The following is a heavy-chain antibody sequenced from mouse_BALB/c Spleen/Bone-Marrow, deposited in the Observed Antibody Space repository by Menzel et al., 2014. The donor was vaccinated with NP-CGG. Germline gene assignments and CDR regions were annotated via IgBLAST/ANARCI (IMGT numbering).Heavy chain of an antibody. Sequence: VNLVESGAELAKPGASVKMSCKASGYTFTSYWMHWVKQRPGQGLEWIGYINPSTGYTEYSQKFKDKATLTADKSSSTAYMQLSSLTSEDSAVYYCARSGGYDGFSYWGQGTTLTVSS. CDR2: INPSTGYT. J-gene: IGHJ2*01. D-gene: IGHD2-2*01. CDR3: ARSGGYDGFSY. V-gene: IGHV1-7*01. CDR1: GYTFTSYW.